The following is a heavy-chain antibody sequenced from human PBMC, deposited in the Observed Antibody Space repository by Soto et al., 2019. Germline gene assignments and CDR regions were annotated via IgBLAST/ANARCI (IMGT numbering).Heavy chain of an antibody. Sequence: EVQLLESGGGLVQPGGCLRLSCAAYGFTFSSYAMSWVRQAPGKGLEWVSAISGSGGSTYYADSVKGRFTISRDNSKKTLYLQMYSLRAEDTAVYYCANTARYSSGWIDYWGQGTLVTVSS. CDR1: GFTFSSYA. CDR3: ANTARYSSGWIDY. V-gene: IGHV3-23*01. D-gene: IGHD6-19*01. CDR2: ISGSGGST. J-gene: IGHJ4*02.